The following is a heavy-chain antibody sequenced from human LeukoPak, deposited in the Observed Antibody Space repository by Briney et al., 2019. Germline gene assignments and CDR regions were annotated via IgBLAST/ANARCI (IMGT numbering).Heavy chain of an antibody. V-gene: IGHV1-46*01. J-gene: IGHJ4*02. CDR2: INPSGGST. Sequence: ASVKVSCKASGYTFTSYYMHWVRQAPGQGLEWMGIINPSGGSTSYAQKFQGRVTMTRDMSTSTVYMELSSLRSEDTAVYYCARAPAGYYDSSGAYWDYWGQGTLVTVSS. CDR1: GYTFTSYY. CDR3: ARAPAGYYDSSGAYWDY. D-gene: IGHD3-22*01.